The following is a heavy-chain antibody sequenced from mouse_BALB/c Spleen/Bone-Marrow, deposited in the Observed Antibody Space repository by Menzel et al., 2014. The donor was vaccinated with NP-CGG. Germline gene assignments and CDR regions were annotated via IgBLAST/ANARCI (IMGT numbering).Heavy chain of an antibody. CDR2: IYPGNVNT. CDR3: ARSPGSSPAWFAY. CDR1: GYTFTSYY. D-gene: IGHD1-1*01. V-gene: IGHV1S56*01. Sequence: QVQLQQSGPELVKPGASVRISCKASGYTFTSYYIHWVKQRPGQGLEWIGWIYPGNVNTKYNEKFKGKATLTADKSSSTAYMQPSSLTSGDSAVYFCARSPGSSPAWFAYWGQGTLVTVSA. J-gene: IGHJ3*01.